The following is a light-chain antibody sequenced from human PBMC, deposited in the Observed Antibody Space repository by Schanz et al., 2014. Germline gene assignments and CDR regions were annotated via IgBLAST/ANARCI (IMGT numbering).Light chain of an antibody. CDR1: SSDVGGYKY. CDR2: EVS. V-gene: IGLV2-14*01. Sequence: QSALTQPASVSGSPGQSITISCTGTSSDVGGYKYVSWYQQHPGKAPKLIIYEVSTRPSGVPDRFSGSKSGNTASLTISGLQAEDEADYYCSSYTSRSTLFGGGTKLTVL. CDR3: SSYTSRSTL. J-gene: IGLJ3*02.